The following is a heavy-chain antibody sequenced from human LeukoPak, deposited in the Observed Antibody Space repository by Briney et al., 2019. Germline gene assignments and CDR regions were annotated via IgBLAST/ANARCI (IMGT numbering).Heavy chain of an antibody. CDR1: GFTFSSYW. CDR3: ARGRGSGSYYIDYGMDV. D-gene: IGHD3-10*01. CDR2: IKQDGSEK. J-gene: IGHJ6*02. Sequence: GGSLRLSCAASGFTFSSYWMSWVRQAPGKGLEWVANIKQDGSEKYYVDSVKGRFTISRDNAKNSLYLQMNSLRAEDTAVYYCARGRGSGSYYIDYGMDVWGQGTTVTVSS. V-gene: IGHV3-7*01.